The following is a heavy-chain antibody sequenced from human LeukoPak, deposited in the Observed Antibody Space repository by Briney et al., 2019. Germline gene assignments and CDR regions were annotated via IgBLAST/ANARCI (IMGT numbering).Heavy chain of an antibody. D-gene: IGHD6-13*01. V-gene: IGHV1-69*05. J-gene: IGHJ3*02. CDR3: ARGVSGYSSSWYVEDAFDI. Sequence: SVKVSCKASGGTFSSYAISWVRQAPGQGLEWMGRIIPIFGTANYAQKFQGRVTITTDESTSTAYMELSSLRSEDTAVYYCARGVSGYSSSWYVEDAFDIWGQGTMVTVSS. CDR2: IIPIFGTA. CDR1: GGTFSSYA.